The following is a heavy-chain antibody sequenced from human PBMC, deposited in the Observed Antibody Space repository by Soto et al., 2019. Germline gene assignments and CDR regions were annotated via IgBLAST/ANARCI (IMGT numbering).Heavy chain of an antibody. V-gene: IGHV3-74*01. CDR3: AKDYPEVRGSGKY. CDR1: GFTFSSYW. J-gene: IGHJ4*02. CDR2: INNDGSST. Sequence: GGSLRLSCAASGFTFSSYWMHWVRQAPGKGLVWVSRINNDGSSTSYADSVKGRFTISRDNSKNTLYLQMNSLRAEDTAVYYCAKDYPEVRGSGKYWGQGTLVTVSS. D-gene: IGHD3-10*01.